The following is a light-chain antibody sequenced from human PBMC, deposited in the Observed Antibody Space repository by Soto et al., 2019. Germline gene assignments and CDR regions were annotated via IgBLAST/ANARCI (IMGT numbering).Light chain of an antibody. V-gene: IGKV3-20*01. Sequence: EIALTQSPGTLSLSPGERATLSCRASQSVTANYLAWYQQKPGQAPRLLIYAASIGATGIPDRFSGSGSGRDFTLTISRLEPKDFAVYYCLQYGIPLWTFGQGTKVEIK. J-gene: IGKJ1*01. CDR1: QSVTANY. CDR3: LQYGIPLWT. CDR2: AAS.